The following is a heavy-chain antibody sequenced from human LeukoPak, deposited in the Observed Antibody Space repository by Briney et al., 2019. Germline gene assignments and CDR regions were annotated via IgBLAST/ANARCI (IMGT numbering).Heavy chain of an antibody. V-gene: IGHV4-39*07. CDR2: IYYSGST. D-gene: IGHD5-12*01. CDR3: ARLLGYSGYADY. Sequence: SETLSLTCTVSGGSISSYYWGWIRQPPGKGLEWIGSIYYSGSTYYSPSLKSRVTISVDTSRNQFSLKLSSVTAADTAVYYCARLLGYSGYADYWGQGTLVTVSS. CDR1: GGSISSYY. J-gene: IGHJ4*02.